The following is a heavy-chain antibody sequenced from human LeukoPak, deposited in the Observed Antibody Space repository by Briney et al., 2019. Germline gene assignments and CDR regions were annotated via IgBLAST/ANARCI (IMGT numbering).Heavy chain of an antibody. V-gene: IGHV3-30*04. D-gene: IGHD1-14*01. CDR1: GFNFISYD. CDR3: ARDLRSGAPDYFDS. J-gene: IGHJ4*02. Sequence: GRSLRLSCAASGFNFISYDFHWVRQAPGKGLEWVAATSSDGTIKIYTDSVKGRFTISRDNSRNTLYLGMNSLRVDDTAVYFCARDLRSGAPDYFDSLGRGTLVTVPS. CDR2: TSSDGTIK.